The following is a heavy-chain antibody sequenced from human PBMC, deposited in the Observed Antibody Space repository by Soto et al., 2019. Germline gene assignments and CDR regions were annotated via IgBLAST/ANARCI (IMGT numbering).Heavy chain of an antibody. J-gene: IGHJ4*02. Sequence: SVKVSCKASGGTFSSYAISWVRQAPGQGLEWMGGIIPIFGTANYAQKFQGRVTITADESTSTAYMELSSLRSEDTAVYYCARGAIGNWGSSGSDSFDYWGQGTLVTVSS. V-gene: IGHV1-69*13. D-gene: IGHD3-22*01. CDR1: GGTFSSYA. CDR2: IIPIFGTA. CDR3: ARGAIGNWGSSGSDSFDY.